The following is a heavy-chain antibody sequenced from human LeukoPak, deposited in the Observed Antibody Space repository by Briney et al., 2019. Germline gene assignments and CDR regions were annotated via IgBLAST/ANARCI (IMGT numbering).Heavy chain of an antibody. D-gene: IGHD6-19*01. CDR1: GYSFTGYY. Sequence: ASVKVSCKASGYSFTGYYMHWVRQAPGQGLEWMGWINPNSGGTNYAQKFQGRVTMTRDTSISTAYMELSRLTSDDTAVYYCARAPRYSSAWANNWFDPWGQGTLVTVSS. V-gene: IGHV1-2*02. J-gene: IGHJ5*02. CDR2: INPNSGGT. CDR3: ARAPRYSSAWANNWFDP.